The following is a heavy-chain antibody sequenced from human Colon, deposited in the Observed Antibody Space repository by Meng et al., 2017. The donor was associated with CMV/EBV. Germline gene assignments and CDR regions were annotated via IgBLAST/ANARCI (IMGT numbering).Heavy chain of an antibody. CDR1: GSTFSRYN. J-gene: IGHJ4*02. D-gene: IGHD6-13*01. CDR2: INPKTGDP. CDR3: ATGSVAADGKGY. Sequence: CKASGSTFSRYNINWVRQAPGQWLEWMGYINPKTGDPTYVQGFRGRFVFSLDTSVSTAYLQISSLEAEDTAVYYCATGSVAADGKGYWGQGTLVTVSS. V-gene: IGHV7-4-1*02.